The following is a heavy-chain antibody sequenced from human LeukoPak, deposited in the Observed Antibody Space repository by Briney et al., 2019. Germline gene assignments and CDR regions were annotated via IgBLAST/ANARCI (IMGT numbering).Heavy chain of an antibody. Sequence: SETLSLTCTVSGGSISSSSYYWGWIRQPPGKGLEWIGSIYYSGSTYYNPSLKSRVTISVDTSKNQFSLKLSSVTAADTAVYYCARDGRSTVQGGLYGYWGQGTLVTVSS. J-gene: IGHJ4*02. CDR2: IYYSGST. CDR1: GGSISSSSYY. V-gene: IGHV4-39*07. CDR3: ARDGRSTVQGGLYGY. D-gene: IGHD2-8*01.